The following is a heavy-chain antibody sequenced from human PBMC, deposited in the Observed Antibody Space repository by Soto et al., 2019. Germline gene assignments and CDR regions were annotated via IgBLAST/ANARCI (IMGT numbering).Heavy chain of an antibody. V-gene: IGHV4-34*12. J-gene: IGHJ6*02. D-gene: IGHD1-26*01. CDR1: GGSFSAYY. Sequence: LSLTCAVYGGSFSAYYWSWVRQPPGEGLEWIGEIIHSESTKYNPSLKSRVTISVDTSKNQFSLKLSSVTAADTAVYYCARQRPTDGRWEFANYYGMDVWGQGTTVTVSS. CDR2: IIHSEST. CDR3: ARQRPTDGRWEFANYYGMDV.